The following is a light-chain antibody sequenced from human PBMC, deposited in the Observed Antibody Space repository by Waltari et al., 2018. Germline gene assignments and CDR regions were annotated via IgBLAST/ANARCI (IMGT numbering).Light chain of an antibody. CDR2: GAA. CDR3: QQYGSSPQYT. Sequence: EIVLTPSPGTLSLSPWERATLSCRASQSVSSSYLAWYQQKPGQAPRLLIYGAASRATGIPDRFSGSGSGTDFTLTISRLEPEDFAVYYCQQYGSSPQYTFGQGTKLEIK. J-gene: IGKJ2*01. V-gene: IGKV3-20*01. CDR1: QSVSSSY.